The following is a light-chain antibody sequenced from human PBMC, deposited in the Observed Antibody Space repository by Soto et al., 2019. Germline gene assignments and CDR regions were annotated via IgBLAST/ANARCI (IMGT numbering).Light chain of an antibody. CDR1: QNINSW. Sequence: DIQMTQSPTTLSASVGDRVTITCRASQNINSWLAWYQQKPGRAPKLLIYDASSLASGVPARFSGSGSGTEFSLTISSLQPDDFATYHCQQYYTYSYSFAQGTRLDI. V-gene: IGKV1-5*01. J-gene: IGKJ5*01. CDR3: QQYYTYSYS. CDR2: DAS.